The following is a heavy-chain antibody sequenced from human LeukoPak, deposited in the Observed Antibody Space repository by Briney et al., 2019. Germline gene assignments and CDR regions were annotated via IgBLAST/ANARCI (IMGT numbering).Heavy chain of an antibody. J-gene: IGHJ4*02. CDR1: GFTFSSYA. CDR3: AKYPGAAVAGDFDY. V-gene: IGHV3-23*01. D-gene: IGHD6-19*01. Sequence: GGSLRLSCAASGFTFSSYAMSWVRQAPGKGLEWVSAISGSGGSTYYADSVKGRFTISRDNFKNTLYLQMNSLRAEDTAVYYCAKYPGAAVAGDFDYWGQGTLVTVSS. CDR2: ISGSGGST.